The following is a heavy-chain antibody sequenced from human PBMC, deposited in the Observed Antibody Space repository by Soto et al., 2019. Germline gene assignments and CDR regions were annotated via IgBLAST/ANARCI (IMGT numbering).Heavy chain of an antibody. Sequence: SETLSLTCTVSGASISSYYWSWIRQPPGKGLEWIGYMYYAGTAYHNPSLQSRVTISIDTSKNQFSLELNSVTAADTAVYYCAREVAATTHFDSWGQGTLVTVSS. CDR1: GASISSYY. CDR3: AREVAATTHFDS. D-gene: IGHD5-12*01. CDR2: MYYAGTA. V-gene: IGHV4-59*12. J-gene: IGHJ4*02.